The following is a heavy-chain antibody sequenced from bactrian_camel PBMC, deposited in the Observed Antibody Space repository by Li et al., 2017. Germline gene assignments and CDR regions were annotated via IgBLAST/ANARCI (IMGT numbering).Heavy chain of an antibody. V-gene: IGHV3S53*01. J-gene: IGHJ7*01. CDR2: VDTDDTA. CDR1: GYKNSHYC. D-gene: IGHD2*01. Sequence: HVQLVESGGGSVRAGGSLTLSCVVSGYKNSHYCMAWFRQAPGKDREVVAAVDTDDTATIARSVKGRFTTSRDNAKNTLYLQMNSLKDEDTAVYYCAADLRRGYCPPWADMTHWGKGTQVTVS.